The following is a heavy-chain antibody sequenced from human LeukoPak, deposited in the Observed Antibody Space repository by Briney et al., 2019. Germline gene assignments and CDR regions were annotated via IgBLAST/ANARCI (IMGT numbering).Heavy chain of an antibody. J-gene: IGHJ4*02. Sequence: ASVKVSCKASGGTFSSYAISWVRQAPGQGLEWMGWISAYNGNTNYAQKLQGRVTMTTDTSTSTAYMELRSLRSDDTAVYYCARDRGSSPMFDYWGQGTLVTVSS. CDR1: GGTFSSYA. D-gene: IGHD6-6*01. CDR3: ARDRGSSPMFDY. V-gene: IGHV1-18*01. CDR2: ISAYNGNT.